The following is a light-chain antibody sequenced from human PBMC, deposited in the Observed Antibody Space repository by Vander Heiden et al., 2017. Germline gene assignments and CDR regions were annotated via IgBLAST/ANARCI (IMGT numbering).Light chain of an antibody. CDR3: QQDNSYSVT. J-gene: IGKJ1*01. CDR2: KAS. Sequence: DIQMTQSPSTLSASVGDRVTITCRASQSISSWLAWYQQKPGKAPKLLIHKASSLESGVPSRFSGSGSGTEFTLTISSLQPDDFATYYCQQDNSYSVTFGQGTKVEIK. V-gene: IGKV1-5*03. CDR1: QSISSW.